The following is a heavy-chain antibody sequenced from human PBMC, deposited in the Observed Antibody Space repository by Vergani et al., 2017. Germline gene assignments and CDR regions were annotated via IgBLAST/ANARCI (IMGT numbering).Heavy chain of an antibody. CDR2: IYYSGST. Sequence: QLQLQESGPGLVKPSETLSLTCTVSGGSISSSSYYWGWIRQPPGKGLEWIGSIYYSGSTYYNPSLKSRVTISVDTSKNQFSLKLSSVTAADTAVYYCARVVTIFGVVPDYWGQGTLVTVSS. J-gene: IGHJ4*02. CDR1: GGSISSSSYY. CDR3: ARVVTIFGVVPDY. V-gene: IGHV4-39*01. D-gene: IGHD3-3*01.